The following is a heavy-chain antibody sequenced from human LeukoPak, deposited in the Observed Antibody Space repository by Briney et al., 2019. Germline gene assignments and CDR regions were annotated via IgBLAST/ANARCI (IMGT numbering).Heavy chain of an antibody. Sequence: ASVTVSCKASGYTFTSYAMHWVRQAPGQGLEWMGWINTNTGNPTYAQGFTGRFVFSLDTSVSTAYLQISSLKAEDTAVYYCARGSGDYEGSYYFDYWGQGTLVTVSS. D-gene: IGHD4-17*01. J-gene: IGHJ4*02. CDR3: ARGSGDYEGSYYFDY. CDR1: GYTFTSYA. V-gene: IGHV7-4-1*02. CDR2: INTNTGNP.